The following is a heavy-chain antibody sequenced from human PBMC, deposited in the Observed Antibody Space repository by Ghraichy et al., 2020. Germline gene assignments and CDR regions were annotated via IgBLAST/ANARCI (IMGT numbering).Heavy chain of an antibody. CDR3: ARGTLWFGELLAQPFDY. Sequence: LSLTCAASGFTFSSYSMNWVRQAPGKGLEWVSYISSSSSTIYYADSVKGRFTISRDNAKNSLYLQMNSLRAEDTAVYYCARGTLWFGELLAQPFDYWGQGTLVTVSS. CDR1: GFTFSSYS. V-gene: IGHV3-48*01. J-gene: IGHJ4*02. D-gene: IGHD3-10*01. CDR2: ISSSSSTI.